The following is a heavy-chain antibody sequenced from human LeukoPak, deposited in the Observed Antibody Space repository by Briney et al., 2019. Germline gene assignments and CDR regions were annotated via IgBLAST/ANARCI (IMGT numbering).Heavy chain of an antibody. Sequence: HPGRSLRLSCTASGFTFSNYGMHWVRQAPGKGLEWVAVIWYDGSNKYYADSVKGRFTISRDNSKNTLSLQMNSLRAGDTAVYYCARAIHSNYFDYWGQGTLVTVSS. CDR2: IWYDGSNK. V-gene: IGHV3-33*01. J-gene: IGHJ4*02. CDR3: ARAIHSNYFDY. CDR1: GFTFSNYG. D-gene: IGHD2-21*01.